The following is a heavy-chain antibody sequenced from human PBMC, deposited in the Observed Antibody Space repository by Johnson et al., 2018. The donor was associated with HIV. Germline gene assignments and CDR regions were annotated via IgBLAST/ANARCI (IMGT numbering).Heavy chain of an antibody. Sequence: VQLVESGGGVVQPGRSLRLSCAASGFTFSSYAMHWVRPVTGKGLEWVSAIGAAGDTYYSDSVTGRITIYRENAKNSLYLQMNSLRVGDTAIYYCARSSVRDDAIDIWGQGTLVTVSS. D-gene: IGHD3-10*01. CDR1: GFTFSSYA. CDR3: ARSSVRDDAIDI. CDR2: IGAAGDT. J-gene: IGHJ3*02. V-gene: IGHV3-13*01.